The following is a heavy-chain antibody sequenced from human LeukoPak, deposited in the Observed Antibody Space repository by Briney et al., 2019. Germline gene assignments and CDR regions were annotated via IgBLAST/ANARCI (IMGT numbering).Heavy chain of an antibody. D-gene: IGHD5-18*01. V-gene: IGHV4-59*11. CDR3: AAIKRGNIFGYFDF. CDR1: GASINTHY. CDR2: MLDTVTT. J-gene: IGHJ4*02. Sequence: SETLSLTCAVSGASINTHYWSWIRQPPGKGLEWIGYMLDTVTTKDNPSLKSRFTLSADTCKNQFSLRLTCVTAADTAVDYCAAIKRGNIFGYFDFWGQGIPVTVSS.